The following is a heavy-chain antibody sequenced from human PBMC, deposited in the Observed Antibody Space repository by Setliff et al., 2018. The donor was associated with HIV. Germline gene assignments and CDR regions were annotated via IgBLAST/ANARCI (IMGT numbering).Heavy chain of an antibody. CDR3: ARGGGMGSEIAAD. CDR1: GYTFTGYY. V-gene: IGHV1-2*02. Sequence: ASVKVSCKASGYTFTGYYMHWVRQAPGQGLEWMGWINPNNGGTNYAQKFQGRVTMTRDTSISTAYMELSSLRSEDTAVYYCARGGGMGSEIAADWGQGTLVTVSS. D-gene: IGHD6-25*01. J-gene: IGHJ4*02. CDR2: INPNNGGT.